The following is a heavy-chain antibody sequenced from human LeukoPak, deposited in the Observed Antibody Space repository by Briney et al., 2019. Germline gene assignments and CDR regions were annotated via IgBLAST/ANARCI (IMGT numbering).Heavy chain of an antibody. CDR1: GGSISSYY. V-gene: IGHV4-59*01. CDR3: ARDRYDILTGYFDGMDA. D-gene: IGHD3-9*01. Sequence: SETLSLTCTVSGGSISSYYWSWIRQPPGKGLEWIGYIYYSGSTNYNPSLKSRVTISVDTSKNQFSLKLSSVTAADTAVYYCARDRYDILTGYFDGMDAWGQGTTVTVSS. CDR2: IYYSGST. J-gene: IGHJ6*02.